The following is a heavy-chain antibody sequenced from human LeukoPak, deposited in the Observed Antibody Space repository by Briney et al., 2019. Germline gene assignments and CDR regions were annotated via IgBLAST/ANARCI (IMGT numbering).Heavy chain of an antibody. Sequence: SETLSLTCTVSGDSFSTYYWSWIRQPAGKGLEWIGHIYTSGTTNYNPSLKSRVTMSIDTSKNQFSLKLSSITAADTAVYYCARDAKYYYGSRTYFFFEYWGQGTLLTVSS. CDR1: GDSFSTYY. CDR2: IYTSGTT. D-gene: IGHD3-10*01. CDR3: ARDAKYYYGSRTYFFFEY. J-gene: IGHJ4*02. V-gene: IGHV4-4*07.